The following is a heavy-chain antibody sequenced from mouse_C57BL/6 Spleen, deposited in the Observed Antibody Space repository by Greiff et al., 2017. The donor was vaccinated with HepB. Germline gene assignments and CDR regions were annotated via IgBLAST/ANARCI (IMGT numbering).Heavy chain of an antibody. CDR3: ARLDDGYTFAY. Sequence: VQLQQPGAELVKPGASVKLSCKASGYTFTSYWMHWVKQRPGQGLEWIGMIHPNSGSTNYNEKFKSKATLTVDKSSSTAYMQLSSLTSEDSAVYYCARLDDGYTFAYWGQGTLVTVSA. D-gene: IGHD2-3*01. V-gene: IGHV1-64*01. CDR2: IHPNSGST. J-gene: IGHJ3*01. CDR1: GYTFTSYW.